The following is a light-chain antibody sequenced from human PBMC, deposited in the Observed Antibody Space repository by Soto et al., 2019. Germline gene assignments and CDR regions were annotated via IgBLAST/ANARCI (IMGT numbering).Light chain of an antibody. CDR3: KQYVSSPRT. V-gene: IGKV3-20*01. CDR2: GAY. J-gene: IGKJ1*01. Sequence: EIVLTQSPGTLSLSPGERATLSCRASQSVSSSYLAWYQQRPGQAPRLLIYGAYTRATGIQARFSGSGSGTEFTLTIRSLQSEDFAVYYCKQYVSSPRTFGQGTKVDIK. CDR1: QSVSSSY.